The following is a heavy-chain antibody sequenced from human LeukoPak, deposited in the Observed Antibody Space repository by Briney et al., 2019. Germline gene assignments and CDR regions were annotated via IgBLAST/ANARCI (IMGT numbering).Heavy chain of an antibody. J-gene: IGHJ3*01. CDR2: IYTSGST. D-gene: IGHD3-22*01. CDR3: ARELRYDNSDSGAF. CDR1: GGSISSGNYY. Sequence: SETLSLTCTVSGGSISSGNYYWSWIRQPAGKGLEWIGRIYTSGSTDYNPSLKSRVTMSVDTSKNQFSLKLTSVTAADTALYYCARELRYDNSDSGAFWGQGTVVTVSS. V-gene: IGHV4-61*02.